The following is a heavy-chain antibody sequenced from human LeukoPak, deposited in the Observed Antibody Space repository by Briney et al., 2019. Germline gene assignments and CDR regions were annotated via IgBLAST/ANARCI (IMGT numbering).Heavy chain of an antibody. CDR1: GGSISSSSYY. CDR2: IYYSGST. CDR3: ARGSYSLGGFDY. J-gene: IGHJ4*02. D-gene: IGHD6-13*01. Sequence: PSETLSLTCTVSGGSISSSSYYWGWIRQPPGKGLEWIGSIYYSGSTYYNPSLKSRVTISVDTSKNQFSLKLSSVTAADTAVYYCARGSYSLGGFDYWGQGTLVTVSS. V-gene: IGHV4-39*01.